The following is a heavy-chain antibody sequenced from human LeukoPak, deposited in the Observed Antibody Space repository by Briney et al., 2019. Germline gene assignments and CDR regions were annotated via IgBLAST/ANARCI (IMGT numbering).Heavy chain of an antibody. J-gene: IGHJ4*02. CDR1: GGSISSYY. CDR3: TRLFTSGWGVFES. CDR2: IYYSGST. D-gene: IGHD6-19*01. V-gene: IGHV4-59*08. Sequence: SSETLSLTCTVSGGSISSYYWSWIRQPPGKGLEWIGYIYYSGSTNYNPSLKSRVTISVDTSKNQLSLTLSSVTAADTAVYYCTRLFTSGWGVFESWGQGTLVTVSS.